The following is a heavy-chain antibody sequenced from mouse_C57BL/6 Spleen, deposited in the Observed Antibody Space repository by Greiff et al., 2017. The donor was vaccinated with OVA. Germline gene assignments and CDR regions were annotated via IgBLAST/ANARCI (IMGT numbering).Heavy chain of an antibody. CDR2: IDPEDGET. CDR1: GFNIKDYY. CDR3: ARTIYDGYYEGYFDV. V-gene: IGHV14-2*01. Sequence: EVQLQQSGAELVKPGASVKLSCTASGFNIKDYYMHWVKQRTEQGLEWIGRIDPEDGETKYAPKFQGKATITADKSSSTAYMQLSSLTSEDSAVYFCARTIYDGYYEGYFDVWGTGTTVTVSS. D-gene: IGHD2-3*01. J-gene: IGHJ1*03.